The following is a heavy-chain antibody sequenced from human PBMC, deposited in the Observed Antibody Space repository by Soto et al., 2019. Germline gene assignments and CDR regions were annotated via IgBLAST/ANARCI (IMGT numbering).Heavy chain of an antibody. CDR3: ARDVLLWFGELARAIYMDV. Sequence: TSVKVSCKDSGGTFSSYASSWVRQAPGQGLEWMGGIIPIFGTANYAQKFQGRVTITADESTSTAYMELSSLRSEDTAVYYCARDVLLWFGELARAIYMDVWGQGTTVTVSS. V-gene: IGHV1-69*13. D-gene: IGHD3-10*01. J-gene: IGHJ6*02. CDR2: IIPIFGTA. CDR1: GGTFSSYA.